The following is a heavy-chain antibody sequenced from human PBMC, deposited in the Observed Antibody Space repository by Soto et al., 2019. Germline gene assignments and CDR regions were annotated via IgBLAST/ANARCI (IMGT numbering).Heavy chain of an antibody. V-gene: IGHV4-59*01. CDR2: IYYSGST. D-gene: IGHD2-15*01. Sequence: SETLSLTCTVSGGSISSYYWSWIRQPPGKGLEWIGYIYYSGSTNYNPSLKSRVTISVDTSKNQFSLKLSSVTAADTAVYYCARMEYCSGGSCYGNYYYGMDVWGQGTTVT. CDR3: ARMEYCSGGSCYGNYYYGMDV. J-gene: IGHJ6*02. CDR1: GGSISSYY.